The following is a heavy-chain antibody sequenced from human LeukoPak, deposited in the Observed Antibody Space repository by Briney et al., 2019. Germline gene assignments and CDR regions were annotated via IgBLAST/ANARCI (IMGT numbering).Heavy chain of an antibody. J-gene: IGHJ3*01. CDR1: GGSFNGFY. Sequence: SVTLSLTCAVYGGSFNGFYWTWIRQPPGKSLEWLGEVDHLGRTNYRPSLKSRLSISVDTSKHQFSLKPDSVTAADTAVYYCARGRYGDHFDPVPVGVWGQGTLVTVSS. V-gene: IGHV4-34*01. D-gene: IGHD4-17*01. CDR3: ARGRYGDHFDPVPVGV. CDR2: VDHLGRT.